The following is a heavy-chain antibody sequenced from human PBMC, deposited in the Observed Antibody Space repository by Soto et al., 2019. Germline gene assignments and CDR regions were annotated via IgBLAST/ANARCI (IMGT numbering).Heavy chain of an antibody. D-gene: IGHD3-22*01. CDR1: GGSSIDFD. CDR2: IYYSGST. CDR3: ARAGFYSDSSSLIRPQISHF. Sequence: TVAGGSSIDFDGSCIRKTQGKGLEWIGYIYYSGSTNYNPSLKSRVTISVDTSKNQFSLKLSSVTAADTAVFYRARAGFYSDSSSLIRPQISHFWGQGTLVTVTS. V-gene: IGHV4-59*01. J-gene: IGHJ4*02.